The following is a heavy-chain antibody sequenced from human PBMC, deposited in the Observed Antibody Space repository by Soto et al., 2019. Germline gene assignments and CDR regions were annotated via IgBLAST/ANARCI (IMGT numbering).Heavy chain of an antibody. CDR2: ISSSSSYI. CDR1: GFTFSSYS. CDR3: ARVSNYYDSSGYHGGMDV. D-gene: IGHD3-22*01. Sequence: EVQLVESGGGLVKPGGSLRLSCAASGFTFSSYSMNWVRQAPGKGLEWVSSISSSSSYIYYADSVKGRFTISRDNAKNSLYLQMNSLRAEDTAVYYCARVSNYYDSSGYHGGMDVCGQGTTVTV. J-gene: IGHJ6*02. V-gene: IGHV3-21*01.